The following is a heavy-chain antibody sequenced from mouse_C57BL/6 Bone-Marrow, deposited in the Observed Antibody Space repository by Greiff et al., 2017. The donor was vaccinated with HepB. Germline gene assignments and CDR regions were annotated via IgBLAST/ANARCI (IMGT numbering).Heavy chain of an antibody. D-gene: IGHD1-1*01. CDR2: IDPANGNT. Sequence: EVQLMESVAELVRPGASVKLSCTASGFTFKNSYMHWVKQRPEQGLEWIGRIDPANGNTKYAPKFQGKATITADTSSNTAYLQLSSLSSEDTAIYYCATITTVVMSYFDVWGTGTTVTVSS. CDR3: ATITTVVMSYFDV. CDR1: GFTFKNSY. J-gene: IGHJ1*03. V-gene: IGHV14-3*01.